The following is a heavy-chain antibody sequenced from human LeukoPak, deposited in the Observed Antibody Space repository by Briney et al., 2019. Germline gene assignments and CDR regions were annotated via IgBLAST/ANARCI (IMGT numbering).Heavy chain of an antibody. CDR1: GFTFGSCA. Sequence: GGSLRLSCAASGFTFGSCAMNWVHQAPGKGLEWLSSINGSGANTYYAGSVEGRFTISRDNSQNTLYLQMNSLRAEDTAVYYCAKDVRGYNRPFDYWGQGTLVTVSS. D-gene: IGHD3-10*02. CDR2: INGSGANT. CDR3: AKDVRGYNRPFDY. V-gene: IGHV3-23*01. J-gene: IGHJ4*02.